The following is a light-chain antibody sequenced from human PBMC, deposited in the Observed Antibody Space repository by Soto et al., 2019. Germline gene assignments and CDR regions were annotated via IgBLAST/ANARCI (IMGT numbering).Light chain of an antibody. J-gene: IGKJ4*01. CDR3: QQRSSWPLT. V-gene: IGKV3-11*01. Sequence: ETVLTQSPAILSLSPGERATLSCRASQSVGNYLAWYQQKSGQAPRLLISDASDRAPGIPARFSGSGSGTDFTLTISSREPEDFAVYYCQQRSSWPLTFGGGTTVDVK. CDR1: QSVGNY. CDR2: DAS.